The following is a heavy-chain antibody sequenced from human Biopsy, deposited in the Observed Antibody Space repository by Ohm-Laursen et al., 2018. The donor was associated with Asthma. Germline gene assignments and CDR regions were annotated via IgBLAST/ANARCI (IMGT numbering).Heavy chain of an antibody. J-gene: IGHJ4*02. CDR3: ARAQDYYDSRGYYRSFDY. V-gene: IGHV4-31*02. CDR2: IYYSGST. CDR1: YGSITSGGYY. Sequence: TLSLTCPVSYGSITSGGYYWTWIRQHPGKGLEWIGFIYYSGSTYYNPSLKSRVSISIDTSKNQFSLKLGSVTAADTAVHYCARAQDYYDSRGYYRSFDYWGQGTLVTVSS. D-gene: IGHD3-22*01.